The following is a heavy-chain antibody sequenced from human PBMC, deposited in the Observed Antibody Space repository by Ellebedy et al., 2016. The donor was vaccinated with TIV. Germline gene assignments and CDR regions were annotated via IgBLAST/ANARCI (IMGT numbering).Heavy chain of an antibody. CDR3: ARDRYKHGSGNYYKYEYYYGMDV. CDR1: GYIFTTYG. J-gene: IGHJ6*02. CDR2: ISPYNGNT. V-gene: IGHV1-18*04. Sequence: ASVKVSCKASGYIFTTYGITWVRLAPGRGLEWMGWISPYNGNTNYAQKVQGRGTMTTDTSTSTAYMELRSLRSDDTAVYYCARDRYKHGSGNYYKYEYYYGMDVWGQGTTVTVSS. D-gene: IGHD3-10*01.